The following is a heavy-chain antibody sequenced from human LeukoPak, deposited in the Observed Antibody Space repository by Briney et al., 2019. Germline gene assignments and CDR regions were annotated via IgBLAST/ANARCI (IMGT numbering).Heavy chain of an antibody. CDR1: GYSFTSYW. CDR2: IYPGDSDT. V-gene: IGHV5-51*01. D-gene: IGHD2-21*02. J-gene: IGHJ6*03. Sequence: GESLKISCKGSGYSFTSYWIGWVRQMPGKGLEWMGIIYPGDSDTRYSPSFQGQVTISADKSISTAYLQWSSLKASDTAMYYCARLGYCGGDCYLIRYYYYYYMDVWGKGTTVTVSS. CDR3: ARLGYCGGDCYLIRYYYYYYMDV.